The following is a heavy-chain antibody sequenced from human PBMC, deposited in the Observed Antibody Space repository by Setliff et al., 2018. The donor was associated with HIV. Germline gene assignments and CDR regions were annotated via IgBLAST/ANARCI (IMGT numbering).Heavy chain of an antibody. CDR1: GGSVSSVNYY. J-gene: IGHJ4*02. V-gene: IGHV4-61*01. CDR2: IHYTGST. CDR3: ARGRHGLGLDV. Sequence: SETLSLTCSVSGGSVSSVNYYWSWIRQPPGKGLEWIGYIHYTGSTTYHPSLKSRVTIPVDTSKNQFSLELSSVTAADTAVYYCARGRHGLGLDVWGQGTLVTVSS. D-gene: IGHD3-10*01.